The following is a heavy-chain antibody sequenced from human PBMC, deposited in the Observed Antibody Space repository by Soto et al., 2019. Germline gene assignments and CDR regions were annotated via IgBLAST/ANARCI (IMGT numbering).Heavy chain of an antibody. J-gene: IGHJ5*02. CDR2: INPSGGGT. CDR3: ARNGLRYFDWANNWFDP. D-gene: IGHD3-9*01. Sequence: ASVKVSCKASGYTFTSYYMHWVRQAPGQGLEWMGIINPSGGGTSYAQKFQSRVTMTRDTSTSTVYMELSSLRSEDTAVYYCARNGLRYFDWANNWFDPWGQGTLVTVSS. V-gene: IGHV1-46*03. CDR1: GYTFTSYY.